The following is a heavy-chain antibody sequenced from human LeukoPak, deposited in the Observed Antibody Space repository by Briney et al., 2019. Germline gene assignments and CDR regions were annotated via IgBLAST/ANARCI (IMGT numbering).Heavy chain of an antibody. Sequence: PGTSLRLSCAASGFTFSNSAVHWVRQAPGKGLEWVAFIRYDGRNKYYADSVKGRFTISRDNSKNTLYLQMNSLRAEDTSMYYCAKDLGDSGPTPDSDYWGQGTLVTVSS. J-gene: IGHJ4*02. CDR2: IRYDGRNK. D-gene: IGHD1-26*01. CDR1: GFTFSNSA. CDR3: AKDLGDSGPTPDSDY. V-gene: IGHV3-30*02.